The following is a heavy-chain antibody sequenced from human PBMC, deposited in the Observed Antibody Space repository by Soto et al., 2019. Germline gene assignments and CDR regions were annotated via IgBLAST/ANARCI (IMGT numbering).Heavy chain of an antibody. J-gene: IGHJ3*02. CDR2: IWYDGSNK. V-gene: IGHV3-33*01. CDR1: GFTFSSYG. Sequence: QVQLVESGGGVVQPGRSLRLSCAASGFTFSSYGMHWVRQAPGKGLEWVAVIWYDGSNKYYADSVKGRFTISRDNSKNTLYLQRTSLRAEDTAVYYCARDSAAPDYCDYQSAFDIWGQGTMVTVSS. CDR3: ARDSAAPDYCDYQSAFDI. D-gene: IGHD4-17*01.